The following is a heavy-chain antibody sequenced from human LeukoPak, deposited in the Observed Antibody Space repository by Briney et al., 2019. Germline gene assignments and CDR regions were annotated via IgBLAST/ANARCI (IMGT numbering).Heavy chain of an antibody. D-gene: IGHD6-19*01. CDR2: ISAYNGNT. V-gene: IGHV1-18*01. CDR1: GYTFTSYG. CDR3: ARKKASYSSGWSPQGWEEYFDY. J-gene: IGHJ4*02. Sequence: ASVKVSCKASGYTFTSYGISWVRQAPGQGLEWMGWISAYNGNTNYAQKLQGRVTMTTDTSTCTAYMELRSLRSDDTAVYYCARKKASYSSGWSPQGWEEYFDYWGQGTLVTVSS.